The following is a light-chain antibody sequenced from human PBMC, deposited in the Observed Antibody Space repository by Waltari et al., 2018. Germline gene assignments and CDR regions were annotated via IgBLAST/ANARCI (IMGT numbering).Light chain of an antibody. CDR3: QQYNNWPGA. V-gene: IGKV3-15*01. J-gene: IGKJ3*01. CDR2: GAS. Sequence: ETVMTQSPVTLSVSPGESVTLSCTTSQYVSNNLAWYQQKPVQSPRLLIYGASNRATGVPARFSCSGSGTSCTLTISSMQSEDFGPYYCQQYNNWPGAFGPGTKVDVE. CDR1: QYVSNN.